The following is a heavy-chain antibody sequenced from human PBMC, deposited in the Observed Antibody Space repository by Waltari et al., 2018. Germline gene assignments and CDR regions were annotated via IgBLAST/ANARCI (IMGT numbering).Heavy chain of an antibody. V-gene: IGHV3-23*01. J-gene: IGHJ4*02. CDR1: GFTFSSYA. CDR3: ARGAGSSAFDY. Sequence: EVHLLDSGGGLVQPGESQKLSCAASGFTFSSYAMSWVRQAPGKGVEWVSSISRRGVGTYYADSVKGRFTISRDDSTNTLHLQMNSLRAEDTAVYYCARGAGSSAFDYWGQGTLVTVSS. D-gene: IGHD2-15*01. CDR2: ISRRGVGT.